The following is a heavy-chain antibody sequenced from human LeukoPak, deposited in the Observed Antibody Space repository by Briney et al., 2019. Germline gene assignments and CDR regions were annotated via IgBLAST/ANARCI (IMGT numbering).Heavy chain of an antibody. D-gene: IGHD3-10*01. Sequence: ASVKVSFKASGYTFTSYYMHWVRQAPGQGLEWMGIINPSGGSTSYAQKFQGRVTMTRDTSTSTVYMELSSLRSEDTAVYYCVRANYYGSGSYYNVGSFDIWGQGTMVTVSS. J-gene: IGHJ3*02. V-gene: IGHV1-46*01. CDR2: INPSGGST. CDR3: VRANYYGSGSYYNVGSFDI. CDR1: GYTFTSYY.